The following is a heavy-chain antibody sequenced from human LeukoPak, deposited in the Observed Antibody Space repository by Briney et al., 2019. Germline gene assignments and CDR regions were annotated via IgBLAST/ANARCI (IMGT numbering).Heavy chain of an antibody. Sequence: EASVKVSCKASGYTFTSYGISWVRQAPGQGLEWMGWISAYNGNTNYAQKLQGRVTMTTDTSTSRAYMELRSLRSDDTAVYYCARSYPLDYYDSSGYYFGAFDPWGQGTLVTVSS. J-gene: IGHJ5*02. CDR1: GYTFTSYG. D-gene: IGHD3-22*01. CDR3: ARSYPLDYYDSSGYYFGAFDP. V-gene: IGHV1-18*01. CDR2: ISAYNGNT.